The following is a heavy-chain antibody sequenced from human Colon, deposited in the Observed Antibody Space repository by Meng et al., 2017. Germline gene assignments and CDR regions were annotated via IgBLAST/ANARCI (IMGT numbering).Heavy chain of an antibody. Sequence: QLQIPQGGAGLLKPSETLSLTCAVSGGSFSGFYWSWIRQPPGKGLEWIGEIDHFGISNYNSSLKGRLTMSVDTSKKQISLTLTSVTAADTAVYYCATGLRHGDWFDPWGPGTLVTVSS. CDR1: GGSFSGFY. J-gene: IGHJ5*02. CDR2: IDHFGIS. D-gene: IGHD4-17*01. V-gene: IGHV4-34*02. CDR3: ATGLRHGDWFDP.